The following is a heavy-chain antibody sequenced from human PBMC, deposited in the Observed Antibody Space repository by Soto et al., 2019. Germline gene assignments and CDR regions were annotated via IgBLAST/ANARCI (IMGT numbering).Heavy chain of an antibody. CDR2: IYHSGST. CDR3: AGSGGGEDY. Sequence: QVQLQESGPGLVKPSGTLSLTCAVSGGSISSSHWWSWVRQPPGKGLEWIGEIYHSGSTNYSPSPKSRVTKSVDKAKNPFPLGLIPGTAADPAVYYWAGSGGGEDYWGQGTLVTVSS. V-gene: IGHV4-4*02. D-gene: IGHD3-16*01. J-gene: IGHJ4*02. CDR1: GGSISSSHW.